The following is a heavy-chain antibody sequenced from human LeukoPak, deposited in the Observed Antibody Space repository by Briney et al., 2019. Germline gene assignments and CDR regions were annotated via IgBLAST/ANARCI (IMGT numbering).Heavy chain of an antibody. V-gene: IGHV3-53*01. CDR1: GFTVSSNY. CDR3: ATSSTRHYYYGMDV. CDR2: IYSGGST. D-gene: IGHD2-2*01. Sequence: PGGSLRLSCAASGFTVSSNYMSWVRQAPGKGLEWVSVIYSGGSTYYADSVKGRFTISRDNSKNTLYLQMNSLRAEDTAVYYCATSSTRHYYYGMDVWGQGTTVTVSS. J-gene: IGHJ6*02.